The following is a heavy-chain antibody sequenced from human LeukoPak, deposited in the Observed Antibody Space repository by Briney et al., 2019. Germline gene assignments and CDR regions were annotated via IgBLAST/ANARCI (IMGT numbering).Heavy chain of an antibody. Sequence: PSETLSHTCTVSGASIRTFYWTWIRQPPGKGLERIAYISYSGSTTYNPSLKSRVTISLDTSKNQFSLNLNSLTAADTAVYYCARGIGNSRGTRFAAWGQGTLVTVSS. J-gene: IGHJ5*02. D-gene: IGHD3-22*01. CDR3: ARGIGNSRGTRFAA. V-gene: IGHV4-59*01. CDR2: ISYSGST. CDR1: GASIRTFY.